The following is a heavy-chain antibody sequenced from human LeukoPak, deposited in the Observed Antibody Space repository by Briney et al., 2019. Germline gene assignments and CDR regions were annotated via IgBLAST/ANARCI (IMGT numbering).Heavy chain of an antibody. D-gene: IGHD1-1*01. CDR2: ISYDGSNK. CDR3: AKGGTVSYYFDY. V-gene: IGHV3-30*18. Sequence: VAVISYDGSNKYYADSVKGRFTISRDNSKNTLYLQMNSLRAEDTAVYYCAKGGTVSYYFDYWGQGTLVTVSS. J-gene: IGHJ4*02.